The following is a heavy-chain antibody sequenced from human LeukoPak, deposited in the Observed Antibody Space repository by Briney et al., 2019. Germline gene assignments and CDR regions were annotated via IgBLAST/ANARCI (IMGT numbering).Heavy chain of an antibody. J-gene: IGHJ4*02. CDR2: IKSKTDGGTT. Sequence: GGSLRLSCAASGFTFSNAWMSWVRQAPGKGLEWVGRIKSKTDGGTTDYAAPVKGRSTISRDDSKNTLYLQMNSLKTEDTAVYYCTTEQFSPPQSHYFDYWGQGTLVTVSS. CDR1: GFTFSNAW. CDR3: TTEQFSPPQSHYFDY. D-gene: IGHD5-24*01. V-gene: IGHV3-15*01.